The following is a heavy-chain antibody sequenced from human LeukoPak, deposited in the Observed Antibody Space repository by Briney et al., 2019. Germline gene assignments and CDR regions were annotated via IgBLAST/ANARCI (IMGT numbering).Heavy chain of an antibody. V-gene: IGHV1-18*01. CDR1: GYTFTSYG. D-gene: IGHD6-13*01. CDR2: ISAYNGNT. J-gene: IGHJ3*02. Sequence: ASVKVSCKASGYTFTSYGISWVRQAPGQGLEWMGWISAYNGNTNYAQKFQGRVTMTRDTSISTAYMELSRLRSDDTAVYYCARGGSSWFPNSDAFDIWGQGTMVTVSS. CDR3: ARGGSSWFPNSDAFDI.